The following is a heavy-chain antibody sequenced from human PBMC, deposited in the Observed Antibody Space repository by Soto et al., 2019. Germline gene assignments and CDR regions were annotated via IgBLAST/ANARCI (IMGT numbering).Heavy chain of an antibody. CDR2: IFHSGST. CDR3: ARANYDFLIGYPGYFYGMDV. D-gene: IGHD3-3*01. Sequence: QVQLQESGPGLVKPSQTLSLTCTVSGASITSGAYYWSWIRQPPGKGLEWIGYIFHSGSTYYNPSLERRTSISGDTAKNQCSLRLNSMSAADTAMYYCARANYDFLIGYPGYFYGMDVWGQGTMVTVSS. CDR1: GASITSGAYY. V-gene: IGHV4-30-4*01. J-gene: IGHJ6*02.